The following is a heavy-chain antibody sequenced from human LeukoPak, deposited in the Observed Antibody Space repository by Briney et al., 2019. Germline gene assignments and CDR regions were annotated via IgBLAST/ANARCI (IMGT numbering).Heavy chain of an antibody. CDR1: GDTISGYY. Sequence: SETLSLTCSVSGDTISGYYWSWVRQPPGKGLEWIGEINHSGSTNYNPSLKSRVTISVDTSKNQFSLKLSSVTAADTAVYYCARVGNLPYYYDSSGSNNWFDPWGQGTLVTVSS. D-gene: IGHD3-22*01. V-gene: IGHV4-34*01. CDR3: ARVGNLPYYYDSSGSNNWFDP. J-gene: IGHJ5*02. CDR2: INHSGST.